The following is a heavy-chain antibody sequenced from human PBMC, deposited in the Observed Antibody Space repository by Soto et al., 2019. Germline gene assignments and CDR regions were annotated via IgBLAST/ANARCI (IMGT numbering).Heavy chain of an antibody. V-gene: IGHV3-23*01. CDR2: ISRSGNST. CDR1: RFSFSSYA. Sequence: EVQVLESGGDLAQPGGSLRLSCAASRFSFSSYAMSWVRQSPGKGLEWVSSISRSGNSTYSADSVRGRFTISRDNSKNTLYLQMYSLRAEDTAVYYCAKDAKILDWLPTSYYYDFWGRGALVTVSS. CDR3: AKDAKILDWLPTSYYYDF. J-gene: IGHJ4*02. D-gene: IGHD3-9*01.